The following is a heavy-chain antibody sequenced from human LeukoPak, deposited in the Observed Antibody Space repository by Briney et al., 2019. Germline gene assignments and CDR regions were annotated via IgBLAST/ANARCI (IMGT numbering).Heavy chain of an antibody. J-gene: IGHJ1*01. V-gene: IGHV4-59*08. D-gene: IGHD2-2*02. Sequence: SDTLSLTCTVSGESVRSDYWTWIRQPPGQTLEWIGYVYDSGTTAYNPSLKTRLTISLDKSKNQFSLNLTSVTAADTAVYYCAGRGQRYLRDWGQGILVIVSS. CDR1: GESVRSDY. CDR2: VYDSGTT. CDR3: AGRGQRYLRD.